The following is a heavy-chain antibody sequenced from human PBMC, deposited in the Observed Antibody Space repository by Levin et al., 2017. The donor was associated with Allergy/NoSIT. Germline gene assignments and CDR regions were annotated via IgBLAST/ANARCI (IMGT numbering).Heavy chain of an antibody. CDR1: GDSISSSGYY. V-gene: IGHV4-39*07. CDR3: ARDERAFDI. J-gene: IGHJ3*02. Sequence: PSETLSLTCTVSGDSISSSGYYWAWIRQPPGKGLEWIGSIFYSGRTYYSPSLKSRVTISLDTSKDQFSLKLSSVTAADTAVYYCARDERAFDIWGQGTLVTVSS. CDR2: IFYSGRT.